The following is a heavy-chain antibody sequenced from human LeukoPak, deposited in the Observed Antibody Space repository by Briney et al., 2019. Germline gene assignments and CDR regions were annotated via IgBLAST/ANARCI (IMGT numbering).Heavy chain of an antibody. D-gene: IGHD2-15*01. Sequence: GGSLRLSCAASGFTFSSYAMSWVRQAPGKGLEWVSAISGSGGSTYYADSVKGRFTISRDNSKSTLYLQMNSLRAEDTAVYYCAKDHLYCSGGSCYGDYWGQGTLVTVSS. V-gene: IGHV3-23*01. CDR3: AKDHLYCSGGSCYGDY. J-gene: IGHJ4*02. CDR2: ISGSGGST. CDR1: GFTFSSYA.